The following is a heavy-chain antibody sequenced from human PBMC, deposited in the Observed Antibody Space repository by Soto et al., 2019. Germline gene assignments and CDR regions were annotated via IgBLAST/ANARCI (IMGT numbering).Heavy chain of an antibody. Sequence: EVQLVESGGGLVQPGGSLRLSWAASGFAFGNYWLSWVRQVPGEGLEWLGTRKRDASEKKYVDSVRSRFTMSRDNAKNSLYLQMDSLRGEDTAVYYWARDSGYGSASSVNHYLDYWCQGTLVIVSS. CDR3: ARDSGYGSASSVNHYLDY. J-gene: IGHJ4*02. D-gene: IGHD3-10*01. V-gene: IGHV3-7*01. CDR1: GFAFGNYW. CDR2: RKRDASEK.